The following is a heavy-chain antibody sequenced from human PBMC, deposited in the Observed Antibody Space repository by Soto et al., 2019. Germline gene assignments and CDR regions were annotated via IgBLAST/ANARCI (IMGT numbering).Heavy chain of an antibody. D-gene: IGHD2-15*01. CDR3: ARGQYCSGGSCPVVRQNAFDI. V-gene: IGHV3-11*06. J-gene: IGHJ3*02. CDR2: ISSSSSYT. Sequence: GGSLRLSCAASGFTFSDYYMSWIRQAPGKGLEWVSYISSSSSYTNYADSVKGRFTISRDNAKNSLYLQMNSLRAEDTAVYYCARGQYCSGGSCPVVRQNAFDIWGQGTMVTVSS. CDR1: GFTFSDYY.